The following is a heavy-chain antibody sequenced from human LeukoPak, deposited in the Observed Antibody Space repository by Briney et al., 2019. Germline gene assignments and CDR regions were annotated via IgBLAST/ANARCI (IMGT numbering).Heavy chain of an antibody. V-gene: IGHV4-31*03. D-gene: IGHD3-22*01. J-gene: IGHJ6*02. CDR1: GGSISSGGYY. CDR2: IYYSGST. CDR3: ARDRVDSSGYYIYYYGMDV. Sequence: PSQTLSLTCTVSGGSISSGGYYWSWIRQHPGKGLEWIGYIYYSGSTYYNPSLKSRVTISVDTSKNQFSLKLRSVTAADTAVYYCARDRVDSSGYYIYYYGMDVWGQGTTVTVSS.